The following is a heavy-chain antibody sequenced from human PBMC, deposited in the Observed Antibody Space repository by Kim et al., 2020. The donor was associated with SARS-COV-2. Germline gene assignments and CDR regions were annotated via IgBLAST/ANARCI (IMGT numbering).Heavy chain of an antibody. J-gene: IGHJ4*02. CDR3: ARDLPRGYSYGTFDY. Sequence: VSVKSRITINPDPSKNQFSRQLNSVTPEDTAVYYCARDLPRGYSYGTFDYWGQGTLVTVSS. V-gene: IGHV6-1*01. D-gene: IGHD5-18*01.